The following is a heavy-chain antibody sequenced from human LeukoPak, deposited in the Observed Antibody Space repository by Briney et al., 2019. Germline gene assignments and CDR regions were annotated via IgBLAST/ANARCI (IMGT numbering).Heavy chain of an antibody. CDR3: ARGPPDRLPRV. Sequence: PSETLSLTCAVYGGSFSGYYWSWIRQPPGKGLEWIGEINHSGSTNYNPSLKSRVTISVDTSKNQFSLKLSSVTAADTAVYYCARGPPDRLPRVWGQGTTVTVSS. J-gene: IGHJ6*02. CDR1: GGSFSGYY. V-gene: IGHV4-34*01. CDR2: INHSGST.